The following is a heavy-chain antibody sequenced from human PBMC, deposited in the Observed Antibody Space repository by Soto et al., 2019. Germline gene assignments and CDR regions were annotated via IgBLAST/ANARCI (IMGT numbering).Heavy chain of an antibody. J-gene: IGHJ6*02. Sequence: PGGSLRLSCAASGFTFSSYGMHWVRQAPGKGLEWVAVISYDGSNKYYADSVKGRFTISRDNSKNTLYLQMNSLRAEDTAVYYCAKDRVLAVAASTSAYYYYGMDGWGQGTTVTVSS. CDR1: GFTFSSYG. V-gene: IGHV3-30*18. CDR3: AKDRVLAVAASTSAYYYYGMDG. D-gene: IGHD6-19*01. CDR2: ISYDGSNK.